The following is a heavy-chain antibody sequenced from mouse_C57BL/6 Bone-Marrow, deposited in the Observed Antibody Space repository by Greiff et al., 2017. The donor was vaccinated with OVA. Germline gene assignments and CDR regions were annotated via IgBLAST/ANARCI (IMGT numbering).Heavy chain of an antibody. CDR1: GFTFSSYA. D-gene: IGHD1-1*01. Sequence: EVKLMESGGGLVKPGGSLKLSCAASGFTFSSYAMSWVRQTPEKRLEWVATISDGGSYTYYPDNVKGRFTISRDNAKNNLYLQMSHLKSEDTAMYYCARERVITTVVATDYWGQGTTLTVSS. CDR2: ISDGGSYT. CDR3: ARERVITTVVATDY. J-gene: IGHJ2*01. V-gene: IGHV5-4*01.